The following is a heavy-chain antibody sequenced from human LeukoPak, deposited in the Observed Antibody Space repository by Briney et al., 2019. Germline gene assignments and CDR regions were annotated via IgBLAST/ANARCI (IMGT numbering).Heavy chain of an antibody. J-gene: IGHJ4*02. V-gene: IGHV3-23*01. CDR2: ISGSGGST. D-gene: IGHD6-6*01. CDR3: AKSFRPSSSSSGFDY. CDR1: GFTFSSYA. Sequence: PGGSLRLSCAASGFTFSSYAMSWVRQAPGKGLEWVSAISGSGGSTYYADSVKGRFTISRDNSKNTLYLQMNSLRAEDTAVYYCAKSFRPSSSSSGFDYWGQGTLVTVSS.